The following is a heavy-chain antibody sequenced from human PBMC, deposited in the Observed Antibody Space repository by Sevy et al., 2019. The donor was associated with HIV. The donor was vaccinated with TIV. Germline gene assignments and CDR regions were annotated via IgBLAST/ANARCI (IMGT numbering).Heavy chain of an antibody. J-gene: IGHJ3*02. CDR2: IWSDGSNE. CDR1: GFTFSRYG. V-gene: IGHV3-33*01. Sequence: GGSLRLSCAASGFTFSRYGMHWVRQPPGKGLEWVAVIWSDGSNEDYADSVKGRFTISRDNFKNTLYLQVSSLRAEDTALYYCATDAGAAAFDIWGLGTMVTVPS. CDR3: ATDAGAAAFDI. D-gene: IGHD2-15*01.